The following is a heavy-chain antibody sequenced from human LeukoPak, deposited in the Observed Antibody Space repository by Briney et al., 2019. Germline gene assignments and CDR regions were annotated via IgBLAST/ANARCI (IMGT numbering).Heavy chain of an antibody. V-gene: IGHV3-23*01. Sequence: GGSLRLSCATSGFTFSSYVMSWVRQAPGKGLEWVSAISGSGGSTYYADSVKGRFTISRDNSKNTLYLQMNSLRAEDTAVYYCAKVLESYSSSWYFDYWGQGTLVTVSS. J-gene: IGHJ4*02. CDR3: AKVLESYSSSWYFDY. D-gene: IGHD6-13*01. CDR2: ISGSGGST. CDR1: GFTFSSYV.